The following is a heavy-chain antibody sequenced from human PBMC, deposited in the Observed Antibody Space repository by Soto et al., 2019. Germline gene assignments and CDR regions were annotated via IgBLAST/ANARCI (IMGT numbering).Heavy chain of an antibody. J-gene: IGHJ4*02. V-gene: IGHV4-31*03. Sequence: SETLSLTCTVSGGSISSGGYYWSWIRQHPGKGLEWIGYIYYSGSTYYNPSLKSRVTISVDTSKNQFSLKLSSVTAADTAVYYCAGNLWLGELFLDYWGQGTLVTVSS. CDR1: GGSISSGGYY. CDR2: IYYSGST. CDR3: AGNLWLGELFLDY. D-gene: IGHD3-10*01.